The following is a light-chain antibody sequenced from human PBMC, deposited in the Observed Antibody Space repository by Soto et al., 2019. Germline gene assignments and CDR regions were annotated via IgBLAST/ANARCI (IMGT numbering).Light chain of an antibody. CDR2: EVS. CDR3: SSYAGSNNL. Sequence: QSALTQSPSASGSPGQSVTISCTGTSSDVGGYNYVSWYQQHSGKAPKLMIYEVSKRPSGVPDRFSGSKSGNTASLTVSGLQAEDEAVYYCSSYAGSNNLFGGGTKLTVL. V-gene: IGLV2-8*01. CDR1: SSDVGGYNY. J-gene: IGLJ2*01.